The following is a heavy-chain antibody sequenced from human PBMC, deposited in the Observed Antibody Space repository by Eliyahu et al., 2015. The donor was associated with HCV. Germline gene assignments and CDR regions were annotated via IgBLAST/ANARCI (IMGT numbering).Heavy chain of an antibody. CDR3: AKAGGHQGRLDDYFGMDL. CDR1: GXXVXXYA. V-gene: IGHV3-9*01. D-gene: IGHD3-16*01. J-gene: IGHJ6*02. Sequence: EVQLVESGGGLVHPGKSLRLSCAGAGXXVXXYAMYWVRQVPGKGLEWVAGITWNSGSIDYADSVKGRFSISRDNAKNSLYLQMNSLRVEDTAFYYCAKAGGHQGRLDDYFGMDLWGQGTKVTVSS. CDR2: ITWNSGSI.